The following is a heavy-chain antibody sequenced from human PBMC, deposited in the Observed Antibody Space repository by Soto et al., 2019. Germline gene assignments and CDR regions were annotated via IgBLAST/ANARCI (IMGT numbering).Heavy chain of an antibody. CDR1: GYTFTNCG. J-gene: IGHJ5*02. D-gene: IGHD6-19*01. CDR3: ARGPQSSGWSGKWFDA. Sequence: GASVKVSCRAAGYTFTNCGISCVRRAPGQGLEWKGWMVTHNGKTQSKKKIQGRVTMTKDTSTSTAYMELRRMRSDDTEVYYCARGPQSSGWSGKWFDAWGQGTMVTVSS. V-gene: IGHV1-18*01. CDR2: MVTHNGKT.